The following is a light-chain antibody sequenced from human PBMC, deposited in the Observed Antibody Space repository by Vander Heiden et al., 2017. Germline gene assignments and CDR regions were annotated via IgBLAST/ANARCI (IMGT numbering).Light chain of an antibody. Sequence: DIVMTQSLLSLPVTPGEPASISCMSSQSLLHSNGYNYLDWYLQKPGQSPQLLIYLGSNRASGVPDRFSGSGSGTDFTLKISRVEAEDVGVYYCMQALQTPAFGQGTKVEIK. J-gene: IGKJ1*01. CDR3: MQALQTPA. CDR2: LGS. CDR1: QSLLHSNGYNY. V-gene: IGKV2-28*01.